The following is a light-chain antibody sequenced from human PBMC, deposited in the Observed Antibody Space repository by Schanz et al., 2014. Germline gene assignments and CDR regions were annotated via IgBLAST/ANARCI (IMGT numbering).Light chain of an antibody. CDR2: GAS. Sequence: EIVLTQSPGTLSLSPGARATLSCRASQSVSHNYLAWYQQKPGQAPRLLIYGASRRATGIPDRFSGSGSETDFTLTISRLEPEDFAVYYCQQRSNWPPTFGPGTKVDIK. J-gene: IGKJ3*01. CDR1: QSVSHNY. CDR3: QQRSNWPPT. V-gene: IGKV3D-20*02.